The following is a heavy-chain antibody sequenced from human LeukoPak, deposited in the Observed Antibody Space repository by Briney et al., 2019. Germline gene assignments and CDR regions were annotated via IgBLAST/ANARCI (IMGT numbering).Heavy chain of an antibody. Sequence: ASVKVSCKASGYTFTSYYMHWVRQAHGQGLERMGIINPSGGSTSYAQKFQGRVTMTRDTSTSTVYMELSSLRSEDTAVYYCARDRLGGGSYHDYWGQGTLVTVSS. J-gene: IGHJ4*02. V-gene: IGHV1-46*01. D-gene: IGHD1-26*01. CDR3: ARDRLGGGSYHDY. CDR1: GYTFTSYY. CDR2: INPSGGST.